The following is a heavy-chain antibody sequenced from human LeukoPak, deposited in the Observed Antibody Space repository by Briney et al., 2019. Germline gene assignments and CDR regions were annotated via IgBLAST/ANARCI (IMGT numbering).Heavy chain of an antibody. Sequence: SETLSLTCTVSGGSISSSSYYWGWIRQPPGKGLEWIGSIYYSGSTYYNPSLKSRVTISVDTSKNQFSLKLSSVTAADTAVYYCALGGLGSYFAFDIWGQGTMVTVSS. J-gene: IGHJ3*02. D-gene: IGHD3-10*01. V-gene: IGHV4-39*01. CDR1: GGSISSSSYY. CDR3: ALGGLGSYFAFDI. CDR2: IYYSGST.